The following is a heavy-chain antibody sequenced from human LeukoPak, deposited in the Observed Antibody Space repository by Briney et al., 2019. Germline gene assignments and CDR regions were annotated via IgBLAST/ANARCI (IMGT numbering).Heavy chain of an antibody. CDR1: GFTFNKAW. J-gene: IGHJ4*02. D-gene: IGHD3-22*01. CDR3: TTGDPISMIVPDPFSFDY. CDR2: IKSKTDGETT. Sequence: GGSLRLSCAASGFTFNKAWMSWVRQAPGKGLEGCVRIKSKTDGETTDYAATVKVSFIISTDNSRKKLKLQRNDVKAEDTGEYYCTTGDPISMIVPDPFSFDYWGPGTLVTVSS. V-gene: IGHV3-15*01.